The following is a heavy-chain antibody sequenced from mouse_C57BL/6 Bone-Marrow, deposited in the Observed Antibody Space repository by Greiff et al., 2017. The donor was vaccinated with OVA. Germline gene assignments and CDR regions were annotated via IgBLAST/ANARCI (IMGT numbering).Heavy chain of an antibody. CDR1: GYTFTSYW. CDR3: ARGGYYYGSRLLFDY. J-gene: IGHJ2*01. D-gene: IGHD1-1*01. V-gene: IGHV1-53*01. CDR2: INPSNGGT. Sequence: VQLQQSGTELVKPGASVKLSCKASGYTFTSYWMHWVKQRPGQGLEWIGNINPSNGGTNYNEKFKSKATLTVDKSSSTAYMQLSSLTSEDSAVYYCARGGYYYGSRLLFDYWGQGTTLTVSS.